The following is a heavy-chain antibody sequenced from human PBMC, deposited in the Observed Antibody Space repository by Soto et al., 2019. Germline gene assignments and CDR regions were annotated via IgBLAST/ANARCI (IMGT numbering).Heavy chain of an antibody. CDR2: IYYSGST. J-gene: IGHJ4*02. CDR1: GGSISSYY. CDR3: ASLKDTSSWYYAY. V-gene: IGHV4-59*08. Sequence: QVQLQESGPGLVKPSETLSLTCTVSGGSISSYYWSWIRQPPGKGLEWIGYIYYSGSTDYNPSLTSRVTISVDTYKNQFSLKLSSVTAADTVVYYCASLKDTSSWYYAYWGQGTLVTVSS. D-gene: IGHD6-13*01.